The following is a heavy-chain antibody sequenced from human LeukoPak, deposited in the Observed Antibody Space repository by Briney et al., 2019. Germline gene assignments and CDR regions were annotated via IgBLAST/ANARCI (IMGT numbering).Heavy chain of an antibody. Sequence: SVTVSCTASGGTFSSYAISWVRQAPGQGLEWMGGIIPIFGTANYAQKFQGRVTITADESTSTAYMELSSLRSEDTAVYYCARDRRGYSYGPTHFDYWGQGTLVTVSS. CDR2: IIPIFGTA. D-gene: IGHD5-18*01. J-gene: IGHJ4*02. CDR1: GGTFSSYA. CDR3: ARDRRGYSYGPTHFDY. V-gene: IGHV1-69*13.